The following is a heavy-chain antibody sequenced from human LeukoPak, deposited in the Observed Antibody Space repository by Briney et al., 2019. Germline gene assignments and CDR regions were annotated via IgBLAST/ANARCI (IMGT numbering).Heavy chain of an antibody. CDR2: ISAYNGNT. Sequence: GASVKVSCKASGYTFTSYGISWVRQAPGQGLEWMGWISAYNGNTNYAQKLQGRVTMTTDTSTSTAYMGLRSPRSDDTAVYYCARESYYYDSSGSYGMDVWGQGTTVTVSS. CDR3: ARESYYYDSSGSYGMDV. CDR1: GYTFTSYG. J-gene: IGHJ6*02. D-gene: IGHD3-22*01. V-gene: IGHV1-18*01.